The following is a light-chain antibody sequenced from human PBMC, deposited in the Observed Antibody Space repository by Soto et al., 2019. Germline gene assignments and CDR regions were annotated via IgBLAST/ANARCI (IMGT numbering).Light chain of an antibody. CDR3: QQLNSYPLT. Sequence: DIRLTQSPSFLSASVGDRVTITCRASQGISSYLAWYQQKPGKAPKLLIYAASTLQSGVPSRFSGSGSGKEFTLTISSLQPEDFATYYCQQLNSYPLTFGGGTKVEIK. CDR1: QGISSY. V-gene: IGKV1-9*01. CDR2: AAS. J-gene: IGKJ4*01.